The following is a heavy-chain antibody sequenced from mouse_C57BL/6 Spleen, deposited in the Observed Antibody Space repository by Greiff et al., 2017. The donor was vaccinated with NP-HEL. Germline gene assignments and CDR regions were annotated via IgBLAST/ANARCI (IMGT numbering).Heavy chain of an antibody. D-gene: IGHD2-3*01. Sequence: DVMLVESGEGLVKPGGSLKLSCAASGFTFSSYAMSWVRQTPEKRLEWVAYISSGGDYIYYADTVKGRFTISRDNARNTLYLQMSSLKSEDTAMYYCTRWLLLGDYFDYWGQGTTLTVSS. CDR2: ISSGGDYI. CDR3: TRWLLLGDYFDY. J-gene: IGHJ2*01. V-gene: IGHV5-9-1*02. CDR1: GFTFSSYA.